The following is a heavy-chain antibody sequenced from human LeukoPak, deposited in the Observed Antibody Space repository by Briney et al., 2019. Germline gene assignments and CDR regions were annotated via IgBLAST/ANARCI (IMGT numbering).Heavy chain of an antibody. CDR2: VYYSGST. V-gene: IGHV4-34*01. CDR1: GGSFCSYY. D-gene: IGHD6-19*01. CDR3: AREEIGHSSGWYGLMDY. Sequence: SETLSLTCAVYGGSFCSYYWSWIRQPPGKGLEWIGNVYYSGSTYYSPSLKSRVTISVDTSKNQFSLKLSSVTAADTAVYYCAREEIGHSSGWYGLMDYWGQGTLVTVSS. J-gene: IGHJ4*02.